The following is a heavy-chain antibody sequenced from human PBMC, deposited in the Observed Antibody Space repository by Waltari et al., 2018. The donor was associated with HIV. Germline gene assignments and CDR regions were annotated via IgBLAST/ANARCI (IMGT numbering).Heavy chain of an antibody. Sequence: QVHLVESGPELTRPGSSVPVSCTSSGGTFGAHRTNWGRQAPGQGLEWRATLVPTTQTKYSSQKLGGRVTLTADKSTATAFMDLAGLTSDDTAVYYCLLGSHYYESSSYYEEWGPGTLVAVS. CDR1: GGTFGAHR. CDR2: LVPTTQTK. D-gene: IGHD3-22*01. CDR3: LLGSHYYESSSYYEE. V-gene: IGHV1-69*08. J-gene: IGHJ4*02.